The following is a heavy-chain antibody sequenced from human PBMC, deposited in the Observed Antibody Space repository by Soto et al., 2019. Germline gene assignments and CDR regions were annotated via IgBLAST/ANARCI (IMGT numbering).Heavy chain of an antibody. D-gene: IGHD3-9*01. CDR2: IDQAGSEK. CDR1: GFTSSSYW. Sequence: RASLRLYCAASGFTSSSYWMSWVRQAPGKGLVWVANIDQAGSEKYYVDSVKGRFTISRDNAKNSPYLQMNSLRAEDTAVYYCARADSGLQSPASDYDILTGYYGDAFDIWGQGTMVSVSS. V-gene: IGHV3-7*03. J-gene: IGHJ3*02. CDR3: ARADSGLQSPASDYDILTGYYGDAFDI.